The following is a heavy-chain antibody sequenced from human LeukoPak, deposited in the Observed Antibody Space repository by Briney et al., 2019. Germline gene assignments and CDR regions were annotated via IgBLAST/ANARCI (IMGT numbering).Heavy chain of an antibody. D-gene: IGHD3-3*01. Sequence: ASVKVSCKASGYTFTGYYMHWVRQAPGQGLEWMGWINPNSGGTNYAQKFQGRVTMTRDTSVSTAYMELSRLRSDDTAVYYCARGPTYYDFWSGYYTPPSGMDVWGKGTTVTVSS. CDR1: GYTFTGYY. J-gene: IGHJ6*04. CDR2: INPNSGGT. V-gene: IGHV1-2*02. CDR3: ARGPTYYDFWSGYYTPPSGMDV.